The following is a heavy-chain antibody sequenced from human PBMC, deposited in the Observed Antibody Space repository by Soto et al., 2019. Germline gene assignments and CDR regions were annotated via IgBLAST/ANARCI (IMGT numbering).Heavy chain of an antibody. CDR3: ARDPGRQELRDYFDY. J-gene: IGHJ4*02. D-gene: IGHD1-26*01. CDR1: GFTFSSYG. Sequence: QVQLVESGGGVVQPGRSLRLSCAASGFTFSSYGMHWVRQAPGKGLEWVAVIWYDGSNKYYADSVKGRFTISRDNSKNTQYLQMNSLRAEDTAVYYCARDPGRQELRDYFDYWGQGTLVTVSS. V-gene: IGHV3-33*01. CDR2: IWYDGSNK.